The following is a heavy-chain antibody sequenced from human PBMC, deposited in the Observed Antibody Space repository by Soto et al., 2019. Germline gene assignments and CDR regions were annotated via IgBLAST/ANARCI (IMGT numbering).Heavy chain of an antibody. CDR3: AKDRDSSGYYYRNY. CDR2: ISGTGDST. Sequence: GGSLRLSCAASGFTFSSYAMSWVRQAPGKGLEWVSAISGTGDSTYYADSVKGRFTISRDNSKNTLYLQINSLRAEDTAVYYCAKDRDSSGYYYRNYWGQGTLVNVSS. CDR1: GFTFSSYA. D-gene: IGHD3-22*01. V-gene: IGHV3-23*01. J-gene: IGHJ4*02.